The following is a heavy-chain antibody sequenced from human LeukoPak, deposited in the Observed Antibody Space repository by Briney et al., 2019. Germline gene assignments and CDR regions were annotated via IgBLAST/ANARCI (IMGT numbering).Heavy chain of an antibody. CDR3: ARAGGYGLIDY. V-gene: IGHV4-34*01. CDR2: INHRGST. CDR1: GGSFSGYH. D-gene: IGHD5-18*01. J-gene: IGHJ4*02. Sequence: PSETLSLTCVVYGGSFSGYHWSWIRQSPGKGLEWIGEINHRGSTNYNPSLKSRVTISVDTSKNQFSLKVGSMTAADTAVYYCARAGGYGLIDYWGQGTMVTVSS.